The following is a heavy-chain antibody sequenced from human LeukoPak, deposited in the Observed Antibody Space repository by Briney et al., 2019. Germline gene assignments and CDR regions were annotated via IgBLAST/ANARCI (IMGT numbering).Heavy chain of an antibody. V-gene: IGHV1-46*01. Sequence: ASVKVSCKASGYTFTSYYMHWVRQAPGQGLEWMGIINPSGGSTSYAQKFRGRVTMTRDTSTSTVYMELSSLRSEDTAVYYCARDITTTTGRFAGPFDPWGQGTLVTVSS. D-gene: IGHD1-14*01. J-gene: IGHJ5*02. CDR3: ARDITTTTGRFAGPFDP. CDR1: GYTFTSYY. CDR2: INPSGGST.